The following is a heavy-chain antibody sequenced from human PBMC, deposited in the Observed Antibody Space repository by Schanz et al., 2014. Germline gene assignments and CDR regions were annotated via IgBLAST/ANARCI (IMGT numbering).Heavy chain of an antibody. V-gene: IGHV3-74*02. CDR3: AMGLYQLDH. Sequence: EVQLVESGGGLIKPGGSLRLSCAASGFTFSTYWMHWVRQAPGKGLVWVSHINSDGTTTTYADSVKGRFTISRDNAENTHYLQMDSLRVEDTAVYCRAMGLYQLDHWGQGTLVTVSS. D-gene: IGHD2-2*01. J-gene: IGHJ4*02. CDR2: INSDGTTT. CDR1: GFTFSTYW.